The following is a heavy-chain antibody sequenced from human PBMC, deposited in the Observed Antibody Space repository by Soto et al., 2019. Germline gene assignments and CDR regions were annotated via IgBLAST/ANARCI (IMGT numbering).Heavy chain of an antibody. Sequence: QAPLVQSGAEVKKPGASVKVSCKASGYTFTGYYIHWVRQAPGQGLEWMGWINPKSGGTNYAQRFQGWVTMTRDTSISTAYLEQSRLIPDDTAVYYCARDDCSSSSCSHGMDVWGQGTTVTVSS. V-gene: IGHV1-2*04. D-gene: IGHD2-2*01. CDR1: GYTFTGYY. CDR2: INPKSGGT. CDR3: ARDDCSSSSCSHGMDV. J-gene: IGHJ6*02.